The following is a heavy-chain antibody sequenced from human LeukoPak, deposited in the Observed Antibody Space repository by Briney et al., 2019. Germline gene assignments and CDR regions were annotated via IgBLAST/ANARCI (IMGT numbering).Heavy chain of an antibody. CDR3: ARDLSYSLEY. Sequence: GGSLRLSCGASGFTCNDYWMHWVRQAPGTGLVWVSRIKGDGSSTTYADSVKGRFTISRDNAKNTLYLQMNSLRAEDTAVYDCARDLSYSLEYWGQGTLVTVSS. CDR2: IKGDGSST. V-gene: IGHV3-74*01. CDR1: GFTCNDYW. J-gene: IGHJ4*02. D-gene: IGHD3-10*01.